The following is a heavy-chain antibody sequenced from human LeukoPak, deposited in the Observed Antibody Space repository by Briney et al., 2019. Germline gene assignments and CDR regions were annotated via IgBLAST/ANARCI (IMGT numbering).Heavy chain of an antibody. D-gene: IGHD3-16*01. V-gene: IGHV4-59*01. CDR1: GGSISTYY. CDR2: VYYSGST. CDR3: AGNLSVPGPGWFDH. Sequence: SETLSLTCTVSGGSISTYYLTWIRQPPGKGLGWIGHVYYSGSTNYNPPLKSRVTISVDTSKNQFSLNLNSVTAADTAMYYCAGNLSVPGPGWFDHWGQGTLVTVSS. J-gene: IGHJ5*02.